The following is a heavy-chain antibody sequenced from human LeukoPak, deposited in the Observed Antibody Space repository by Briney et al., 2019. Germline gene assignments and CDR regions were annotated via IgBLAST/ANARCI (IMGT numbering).Heavy chain of an antibody. Sequence: GGSLRLSCAASGFTFSSYGMHWVRQAPGKGLEWVAVISYDGSNKYYADSVKGRFTISRDNSKNTLYLQMNSLRAEDTAVYYCAKIGTSGDIVGATRLRAFDIWGQGTMVAVSS. D-gene: IGHD1-26*01. CDR2: ISYDGSNK. J-gene: IGHJ3*02. V-gene: IGHV3-30*18. CDR3: AKIGTSGDIVGATRLRAFDI. CDR1: GFTFSSYG.